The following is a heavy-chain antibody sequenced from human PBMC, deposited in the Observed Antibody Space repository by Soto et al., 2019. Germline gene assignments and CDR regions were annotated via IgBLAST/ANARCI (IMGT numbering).Heavy chain of an antibody. CDR3: ARLLDGYIDY. CDR1: GYRFTHNW. V-gene: IGHV5-51*01. Sequence: GESLKISCKGSGYRFTHNWIGWVRQMPGKGLEWMGIIYPADSDTTYSPSFQGQVTISADKSISTTYLQWSSLKASDTAMYYCARLLDGYIDYWGQGTRVTVSS. J-gene: IGHJ4*02. CDR2: IYPADSDT.